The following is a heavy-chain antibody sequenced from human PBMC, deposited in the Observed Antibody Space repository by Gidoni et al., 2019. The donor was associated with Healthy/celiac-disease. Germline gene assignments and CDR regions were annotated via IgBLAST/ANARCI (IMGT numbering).Heavy chain of an antibody. CDR1: GGSISSSSYY. CDR3: ARKDTAMVTDY. J-gene: IGHJ4*02. D-gene: IGHD5-18*01. V-gene: IGHV4-39*07. CDR2: IYYSGST. Sequence: QLQLQESGPGLVKPSETLSLTCTVSGGSISSSSYYWGWIRQPPGKGREWIGSIYYSGSTYYNPSLKSRVTISVDTSKNQFSLKLSAVTAADPAVYYCARKDTAMVTDYWGQGTLVTVSS.